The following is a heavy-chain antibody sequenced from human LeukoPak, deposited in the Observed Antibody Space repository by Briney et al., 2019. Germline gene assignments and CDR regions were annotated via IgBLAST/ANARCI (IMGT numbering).Heavy chain of an antibody. V-gene: IGHV1-2*02. CDR1: GYTFTGYY. CDR3: ASYSGLRLGELSLYLIDY. D-gene: IGHD3-16*02. Sequence: EASVKVSCKASGYTFTGYYMHWVRQAPGQGHEWMGWINPNSGGTNYAQKFQGRVTMTRDTSISTAYMELSRLRSDDTAVYYCASYSGLRLGELSLYLIDYWGQGTLVTVSS. CDR2: INPNSGGT. J-gene: IGHJ4*02.